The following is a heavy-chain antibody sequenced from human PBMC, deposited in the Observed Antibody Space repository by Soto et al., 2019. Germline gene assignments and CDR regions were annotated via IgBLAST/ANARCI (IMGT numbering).Heavy chain of an antibody. V-gene: IGHV1-18*01. CDR2: IIANIGKA. D-gene: IGHD5-12*01. Sequence: ASVKVSCKASGYTFTSYGISWVRQAPGQGLEWMGWIIANIGKANYAQKLQGRVTITADKSTSTAYMELSSLRSEDTAVYYCARDAPDIVAIPDAFDIWGQGTMVTVSS. J-gene: IGHJ3*02. CDR1: GYTFTSYG. CDR3: ARDAPDIVAIPDAFDI.